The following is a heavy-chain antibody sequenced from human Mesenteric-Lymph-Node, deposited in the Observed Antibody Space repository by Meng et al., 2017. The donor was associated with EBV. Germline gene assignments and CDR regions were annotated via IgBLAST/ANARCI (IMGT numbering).Heavy chain of an antibody. CDR3: ARDQSPSD. CDR2: ISYDGFNK. V-gene: IGHV3-30-3*01. J-gene: IGHJ4*02. CDR1: GFSFSSYV. Sequence: QVRLVESGGGVVQPGRSLRLSCAACGFSFSSYVMHWVRQAPGKGPEWVALISYDGFNKYYADSVKGRFTISRDNSKNTLYLQMDSLRGEDTAVYYCARDQSPSDWGQGTLVTVSS.